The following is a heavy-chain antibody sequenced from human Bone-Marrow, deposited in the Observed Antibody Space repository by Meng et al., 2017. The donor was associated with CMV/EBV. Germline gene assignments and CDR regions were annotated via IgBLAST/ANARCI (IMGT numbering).Heavy chain of an antibody. CDR2: ISAYNGNT. J-gene: IGHJ6*02. Sequence: ASVKVSCKASGYTFTSYGISWVRQAPGQGLEWMGWISAYNGNTNYAQKLQGRVTMTTDTSTSTAYMELRSLRSDDTAVYYCAREFGMRHQLLFSYYYYGMDVWGQGTTVTVSS. CDR1: GYTFTSYG. CDR3: AREFGMRHQLLFSYYYYGMDV. D-gene: IGHD2-2*01. V-gene: IGHV1-18*01.